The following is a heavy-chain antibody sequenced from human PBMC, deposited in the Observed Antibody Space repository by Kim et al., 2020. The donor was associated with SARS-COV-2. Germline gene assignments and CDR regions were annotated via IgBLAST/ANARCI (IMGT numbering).Heavy chain of an antibody. CDR3: ARQGGSGSS. Sequence: GSTYYNPSLKSRVTISVDTSKNQFSLKLSSVTAADTAVYYCARQGGSGSSWGQGTLVTVSS. V-gene: IGHV4-39*01. D-gene: IGHD3-10*01. J-gene: IGHJ5*02. CDR2: GST.